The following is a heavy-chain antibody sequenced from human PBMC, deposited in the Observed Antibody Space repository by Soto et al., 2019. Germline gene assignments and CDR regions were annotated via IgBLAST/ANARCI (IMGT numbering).Heavy chain of an antibody. CDR3: ARDYCSGGSCEESFDY. V-gene: IGHV1-18*01. CDR2: ISAYNGNT. CDR1: GYTFTSYG. J-gene: IGHJ4*02. Sequence: ASVKVSCKASGYTFTSYGISWVRQAPGQGLEWMGWISAYNGNTNYAQKLQGRVTMTTDTSTSTAYMELRSLRSDDTAVYYCARDYCSGGSCEESFDYWGQGTLVTVSS. D-gene: IGHD2-15*01.